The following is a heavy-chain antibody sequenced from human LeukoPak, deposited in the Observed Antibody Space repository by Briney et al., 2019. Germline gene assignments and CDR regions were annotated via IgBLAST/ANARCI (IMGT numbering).Heavy chain of an antibody. CDR1: GYTFTSNG. D-gene: IGHD5-18*01. Sequence: ASVEVSCKASGYTFTSNGISWVRQAPGQGLEWMGWISAYNGNTNYAQKLQGRVTMTTDTSTSTAYMELRSLRSDDTAVYYCARDTAMVTAFDYWGQGTLVTVSS. CDR2: ISAYNGNT. CDR3: ARDTAMVTAFDY. V-gene: IGHV1-18*01. J-gene: IGHJ4*02.